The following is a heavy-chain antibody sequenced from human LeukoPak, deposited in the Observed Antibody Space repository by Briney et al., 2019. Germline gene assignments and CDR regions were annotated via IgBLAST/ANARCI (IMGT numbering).Heavy chain of an antibody. J-gene: IGHJ4*02. CDR3: ARVGKRARVFDY. CDR2: IYYSGST. V-gene: IGHV4-59*01. Sequence: PSETLSLTCTVSGGSISSYCWSWIRQPPGKGLEWIGYIYYSGSTNYNPSLKSRVTISVDTSKNQFSLKLSSVTAADTAVYYCARVGKRARVFDYWGQGTLVTVSS. CDR1: GGSISSYC.